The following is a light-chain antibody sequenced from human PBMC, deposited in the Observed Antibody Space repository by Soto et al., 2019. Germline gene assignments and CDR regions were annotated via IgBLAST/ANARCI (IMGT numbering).Light chain of an antibody. J-gene: IGKJ2*01. CDR3: QQYNHWPPYT. Sequence: EIVMTQSPATLSVSPGEGATLSCRASRGVNVHLAWSQQKPGQAPRLLIYAASTRATGVPARFSGSGSGTEFTLTIISLQSEDSAIYYCQQYNHWPPYTFGQGTKLEIK. V-gene: IGKV3-15*01. CDR1: RGVNVH. CDR2: AAS.